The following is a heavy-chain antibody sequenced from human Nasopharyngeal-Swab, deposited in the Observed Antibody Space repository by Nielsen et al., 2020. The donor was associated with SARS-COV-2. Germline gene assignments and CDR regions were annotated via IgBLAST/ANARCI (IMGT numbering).Heavy chain of an antibody. CDR2: IRSKANSYAT. CDR1: GFTFSGSA. Sequence: GESLKISCAASGFTFSGSAMHWVRQASGKGLEWVGRIRSKANSYATAYAASVKGRFTISRDDSKNTLYLQMNSLKTEDTAVYYCTTDRFYDYVWGSYRPNDYWGQGTLVTVSS. J-gene: IGHJ4*02. CDR3: TTDRFYDYVWGSYRPNDY. V-gene: IGHV3-73*01. D-gene: IGHD3-16*02.